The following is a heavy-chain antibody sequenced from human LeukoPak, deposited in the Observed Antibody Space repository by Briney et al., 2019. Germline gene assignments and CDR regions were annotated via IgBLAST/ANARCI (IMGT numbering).Heavy chain of an antibody. J-gene: IGHJ6*02. Sequence: PGGSLRLSCAASGFTLSTYAMSWVRQAPGKGLEWVSTISDSGANTYYADSVRGRFTISRDNAKNTLYLQMNSLRAEDTAVYYCARDIHSAAMVPAYWYYYYGMDVWGQGTTVTVSS. CDR3: ARDIHSAAMVPAYWYYYYGMDV. D-gene: IGHD2-21*01. CDR2: ISDSGANT. CDR1: GFTLSTYA. V-gene: IGHV3-23*01.